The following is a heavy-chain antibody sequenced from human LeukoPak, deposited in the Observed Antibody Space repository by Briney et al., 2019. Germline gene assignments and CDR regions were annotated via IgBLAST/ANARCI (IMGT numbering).Heavy chain of an antibody. D-gene: IGHD3-22*01. V-gene: IGHV4-34*01. Sequence: SETLSLTCAVYGGSFSSYYWSWIRQPPGKGLEWIGEINHSGSTNYNPSLKSRVTISVDTSKNQFSLKLSSVTAADTAVYYCARSPLEPDSSGVFDYWGQGTLVTVSS. CDR2: INHSGST. CDR1: GGSFSSYY. J-gene: IGHJ4*02. CDR3: ARSPLEPDSSGVFDY.